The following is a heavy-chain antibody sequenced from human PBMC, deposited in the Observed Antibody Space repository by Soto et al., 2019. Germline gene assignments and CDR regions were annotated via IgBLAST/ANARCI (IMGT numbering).Heavy chain of an antibody. Sequence: PGGSLRLSCAASGFTFSSYGMHWVRQAPGKGLEWVAVIWSDGSNKYYADSVKGRFTISRDNSKNTLYLQMNSLRAEDTAVYYCARQVVVVVASSADAFDIWGQAIMVTVS. D-gene: IGHD2-15*01. V-gene: IGHV3-33*01. CDR1: GFTFSSYG. CDR3: ARQVVVVVASSADAFDI. CDR2: IWSDGSNK. J-gene: IGHJ3*02.